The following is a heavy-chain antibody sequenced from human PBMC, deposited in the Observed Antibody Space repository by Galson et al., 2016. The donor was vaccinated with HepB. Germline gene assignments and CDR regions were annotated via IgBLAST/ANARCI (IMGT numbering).Heavy chain of an antibody. Sequence: SVKVSCKASGGTFSSYAITWVRQAPGQGLEWMGRIIPIFNIRSRAQKFQGRVTITADKPTSTAYMELTSLSSEDTAVYYCAREATYYDILTGYSIHYYGMDVWGQGTTVTVSS. V-gene: IGHV1-69*04. CDR3: AREATYYDILTGYSIHYYGMDV. CDR1: GGTFSSYA. J-gene: IGHJ6*02. CDR2: IIPIFNIR. D-gene: IGHD3-9*01.